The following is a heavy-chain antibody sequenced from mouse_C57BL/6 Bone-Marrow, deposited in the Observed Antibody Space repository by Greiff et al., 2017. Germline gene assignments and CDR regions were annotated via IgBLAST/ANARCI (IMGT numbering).Heavy chain of an antibody. Sequence: VQLQQSGAELARPGASVKLSCKASGYTFTSYGISWVKQRTGQGLEWIGEIYPRSVNTYYNEKFKGKATLTADKSSSTAYMELRSLTSEDSAVYFCPLLRYPWYFDVWGTGTTVTVSS. J-gene: IGHJ1*03. CDR3: PLLRYPWYFDV. V-gene: IGHV1-81*01. CDR2: IYPRSVNT. CDR1: GYTFTSYG. D-gene: IGHD1-1*01.